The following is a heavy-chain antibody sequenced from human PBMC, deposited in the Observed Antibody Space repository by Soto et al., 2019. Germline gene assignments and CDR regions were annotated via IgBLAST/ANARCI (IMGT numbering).Heavy chain of an antibody. Sequence: GGSLRLSCAASGFTFSSYAMSWVRQAPGKGLGWVSAISGSGGSTYYADSVKGRFTISRDNSKNTLYLQMNSLRAEDTAVYYCANMGDYDSSGPKWFDPWGQGTLVTVSS. J-gene: IGHJ5*02. V-gene: IGHV3-23*01. CDR1: GFTFSSYA. D-gene: IGHD3-22*01. CDR2: ISGSGGST. CDR3: ANMGDYDSSGPKWFDP.